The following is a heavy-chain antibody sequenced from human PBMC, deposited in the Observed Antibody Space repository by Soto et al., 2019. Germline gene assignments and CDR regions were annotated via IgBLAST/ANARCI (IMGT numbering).Heavy chain of an antibody. CDR1: GGSISSSSYY. CDR3: ARYPTSYYYGSGSPFDP. CDR2: IYYSGST. J-gene: IGHJ5*02. Sequence: SETLYLTCTVSGGSISSSSYYWGWLRQPPGKGLEWIGSIYYSGSTYYNPSLKSRVTISVDTSKNQFSLKLSSVTAADTAVYYCARYPTSYYYGSGSPFDPWGQGTLVTVSS. V-gene: IGHV4-39*01. D-gene: IGHD3-10*01.